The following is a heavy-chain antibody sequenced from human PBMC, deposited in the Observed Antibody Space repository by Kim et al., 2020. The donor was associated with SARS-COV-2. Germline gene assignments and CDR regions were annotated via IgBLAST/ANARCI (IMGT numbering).Heavy chain of an antibody. D-gene: IGHD1-26*01. V-gene: IGHV1-69*13. CDR3: ARSYGADYYGMDV. Sequence: SVKVSCKASGGTFRSYAITWVRQAPGQGLEWMGGIIPIFGTANYAQKFQGRVTITADESTSTAYMELSSLRSEDTAVYYCARSYGADYYGMDVWGQGTTVTVSS. J-gene: IGHJ6*02. CDR2: IIPIFGTA. CDR1: GGTFRSYA.